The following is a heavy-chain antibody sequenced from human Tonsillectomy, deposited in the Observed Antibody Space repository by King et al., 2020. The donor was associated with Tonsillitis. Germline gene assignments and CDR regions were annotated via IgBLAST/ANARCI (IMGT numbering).Heavy chain of an antibody. CDR2: ISSSSSHI. CDR1: GFTFSSYS. V-gene: IGHV3-21*01. J-gene: IGHJ4*02. D-gene: IGHD3-22*01. CDR3: ARDPSTSYYFDSSGQYYFNY. Sequence: DVQLVESGGGLVKPGGSLRLSCAASGFTFSSYSMNWVRQAPGKGLEWVSSISSSSSHIYYADSVRGRFTISRDNAKNSLYLQMNSLRVEDPAVYYCARDPSTSYYFDSSGQYYFNYWGQGTLVTVSS.